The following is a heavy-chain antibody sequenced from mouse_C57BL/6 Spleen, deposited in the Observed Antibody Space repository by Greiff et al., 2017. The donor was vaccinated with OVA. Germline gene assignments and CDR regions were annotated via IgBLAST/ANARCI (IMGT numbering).Heavy chain of an antibody. V-gene: IGHV1-26*01. CDR3: ARGDDFACFAY. J-gene: IGHJ3*01. CDR1: GYTFTDYY. CDR2: INPNNGGT. D-gene: IGHD2-4*01. Sequence: EVKLQQSGPELVKPGASVKISCKASGYTFTDYYMNWVKQSHGKSLEWIGDINPNNGGTSYNQKFKGKATLTVDKSSSTAYMELRSLTSEDSAVYYCARGDDFACFAYWGQGTLVTVSA.